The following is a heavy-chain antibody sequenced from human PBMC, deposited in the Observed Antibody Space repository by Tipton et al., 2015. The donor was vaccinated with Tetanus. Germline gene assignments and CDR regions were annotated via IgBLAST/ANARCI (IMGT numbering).Heavy chain of an antibody. V-gene: IGHV1-46*01. Sequence: QSGAEVKKPGASVKVSCKASGYTLTSYHMHWVRQAPGQGLEWMGIINPIGGSTSYAQKFQDRVTITADKSASTAYLDLRSLKSDDTAVYYCATVGAGLRRREGPLDSWGQGTMVTVSS. CDR3: ATVGAGLRRREGPLDS. D-gene: IGHD1-1*01. J-gene: IGHJ3*02. CDR2: INPIGGST. CDR1: GYTLTSYH.